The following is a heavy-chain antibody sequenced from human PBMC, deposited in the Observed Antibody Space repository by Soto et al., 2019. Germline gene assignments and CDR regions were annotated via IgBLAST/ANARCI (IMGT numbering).Heavy chain of an antibody. J-gene: IGHJ4*02. D-gene: IGHD6-13*01. CDR1: GFTFNTYA. V-gene: IGHV3-23*01. Sequence: EVQLLESGGGLVQPGGSLRLSCAASGFTFNTYAMSWVRQDPGEGLEWVSAITGSGGSTYYADSVKGRFTISRDNSKNTLYLQMNSLRSEDTAVYYCAKATGSNSWFYFDSWRQGTLVSDSS. CDR2: ITGSGGST. CDR3: AKATGSNSWFYFDS.